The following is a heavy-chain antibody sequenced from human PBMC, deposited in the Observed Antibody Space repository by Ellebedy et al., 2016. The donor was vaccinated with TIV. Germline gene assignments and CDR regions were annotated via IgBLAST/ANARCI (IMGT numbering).Heavy chain of an antibody. CDR3: ARGTEAYFDWLNFDY. Sequence: SETLSLTCTVSGGSISSYYWSWIRQPAGKGLEWIGRIYTSGSTDYNPSLKSRVTMSVDTSKNQFSLKLSSVTAADTAVYYCARGTEAYFDWLNFDYWGQGTLVTVSS. D-gene: IGHD3-9*01. J-gene: IGHJ4*02. CDR2: IYTSGST. V-gene: IGHV4-4*07. CDR1: GGSISSYY.